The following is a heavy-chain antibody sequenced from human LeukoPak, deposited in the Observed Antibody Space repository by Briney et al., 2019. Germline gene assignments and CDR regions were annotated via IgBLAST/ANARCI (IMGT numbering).Heavy chain of an antibody. D-gene: IGHD6-19*01. CDR2: INPSGGST. CDR1: GYTFTSYY. J-gene: IGHJ3*02. CDR3: ASGDPRSAVAGLHGAFDI. Sequence: GASVTVSCTASGYTFTSYYMHWVRQAPGQGLEWMGIINPSGGSTSYAQKFQGRVTMTRDTSTSTVYMELSSLRSEDTAVYYCASGDPRSAVAGLHGAFDIWGQGTMVTVSS. V-gene: IGHV1-46*01.